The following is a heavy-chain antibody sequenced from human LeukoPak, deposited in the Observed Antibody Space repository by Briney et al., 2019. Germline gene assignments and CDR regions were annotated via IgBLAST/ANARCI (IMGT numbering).Heavy chain of an antibody. Sequence: GGSLRLSCAASGFTFSSYAISWVRQAPGKGLQWVSGISDSGGKTDYADSVKGRFTISRDNAKNTVYLQLNSLRAEDTAYYCAARAGGFRHFDHWGQGTRVPVSS. CDR3: AARAGGFRHFDH. J-gene: IGHJ4*02. D-gene: IGHD3-10*01. V-gene: IGHV3-23*01. CDR2: ISDSGGKT. CDR1: GFTFSSYA.